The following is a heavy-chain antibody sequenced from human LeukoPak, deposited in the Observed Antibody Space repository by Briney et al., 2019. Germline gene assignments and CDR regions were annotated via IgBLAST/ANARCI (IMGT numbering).Heavy chain of an antibody. D-gene: IGHD4-17*01. CDR2: MSSDGSKK. CDR3: AKKFRGTTVISGDYFDY. V-gene: IGHV3-30-3*02. J-gene: IGHJ4*02. CDR1: GFTFSSYA. Sequence: GGSLRLSCAASGFTFSSYAMHWVRQTPGKGLEWVAVMSSDGSKKYYADSVKGRFTISRDNSKNTLYLQMNSLRAEDTAVYYCAKKFRGTTVISGDYFDYWGQGTLVTVPS.